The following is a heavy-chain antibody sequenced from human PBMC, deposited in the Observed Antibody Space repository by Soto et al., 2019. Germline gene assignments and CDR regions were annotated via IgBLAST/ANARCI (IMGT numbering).Heavy chain of an antibody. J-gene: IGHJ4*02. CDR3: ARHSSYYYGSGSYPFDY. D-gene: IGHD3-10*01. V-gene: IGHV5-51*01. Sequence: GESLKISCKGSGYSFTSYWIGWVRQMPGKGLEWMGIIYPGDSDTRYSPSFQGQVTISADKSISTAYLQWSSLKASDTAMYYCARHSSYYYGSGSYPFDYWGQGTLVTVSS. CDR1: GYSFTSYW. CDR2: IYPGDSDT.